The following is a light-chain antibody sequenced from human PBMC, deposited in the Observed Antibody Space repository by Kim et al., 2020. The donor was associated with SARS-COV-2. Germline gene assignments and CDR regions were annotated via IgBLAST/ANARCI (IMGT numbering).Light chain of an antibody. CDR1: QSLSSSS. CDR3: QQYVATPLT. Sequence: EIVLTQSPDTLCLSPGERATLSCRASQSLSSSSLAWYQQNRGQAPRLLIYRASSRAPGIPDRFSGSGSATDFTLTINRLEPEDSEVYYCQQYVATPLTFGQGTRLEIK. V-gene: IGKV3-20*01. J-gene: IGKJ5*01. CDR2: RAS.